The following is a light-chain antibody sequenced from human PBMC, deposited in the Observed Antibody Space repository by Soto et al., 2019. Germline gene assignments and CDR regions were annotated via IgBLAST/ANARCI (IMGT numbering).Light chain of an antibody. CDR1: KLGDRY. J-gene: IGLJ2*01. V-gene: IGLV3-1*01. CDR3: QVWGCNTVV. CDR2: QDT. Sequence: SYELTQPPSVSVSPGQTASITCSGDKLGDRYACWYQQKPGQSPVLVIYQDTKRPSGIPERFSGSNSGNTATLTISGTQAMDEADYFCQVWGCNTVVFGGGTQLTVL.